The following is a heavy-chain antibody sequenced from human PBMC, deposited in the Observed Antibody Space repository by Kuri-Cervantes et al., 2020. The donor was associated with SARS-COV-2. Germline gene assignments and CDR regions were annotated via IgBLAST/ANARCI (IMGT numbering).Heavy chain of an antibody. J-gene: IGHJ6*03. D-gene: IGHD3-10*01. CDR3: ARDEGSYYYYMDV. Sequence: GGSLRLSCAASGFTFSSYWMSWVRQAPGKGLEWVANIKQDGSEKYYVDSVKGRFTISRDNAKNSLYLQMNSLRAEDMAVYYCARDEGSYYYYMDVWGKGTTVTVSS. CDR2: IKQDGSEK. V-gene: IGHV3-7*01. CDR1: GFTFSSYW.